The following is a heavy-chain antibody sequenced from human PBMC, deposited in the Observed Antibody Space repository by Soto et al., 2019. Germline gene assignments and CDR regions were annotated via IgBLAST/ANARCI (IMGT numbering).Heavy chain of an antibody. CDR2: ISGSVGST. J-gene: IGHJ4*02. D-gene: IGHD6-6*01. CDR3: AKDRTIASRNFDS. Sequence: GGSLRLSCAASGFIFSDHGMHWVRQAPGKGLEWVSSISGSVGSTFYADSVKGRFTISRDNSMNTLYLQMSSLRAEDTAVYYCAKDRTIASRNFDSWGQGALVTVSS. CDR1: GFIFSDHG. V-gene: IGHV3-23*01.